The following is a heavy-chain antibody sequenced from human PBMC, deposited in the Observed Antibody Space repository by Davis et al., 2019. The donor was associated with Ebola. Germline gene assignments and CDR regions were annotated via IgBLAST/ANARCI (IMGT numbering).Heavy chain of an antibody. D-gene: IGHD2-15*01. CDR2: IYYSGST. J-gene: IGHJ5*02. CDR1: GGSISSYY. V-gene: IGHV4-39*01. Sequence: MPSETLSLTCTVSGGSISSYYWGWIRQPPGKGLEWIGSIYYSGSTNYNPSLKSRVTISVDTSKNQFSLKLSSVTAADTAVYYCARHWDIVVVVAATPVDWFDPWGQGTLVTVSS. CDR3: ARHWDIVVVVAATPVDWFDP.